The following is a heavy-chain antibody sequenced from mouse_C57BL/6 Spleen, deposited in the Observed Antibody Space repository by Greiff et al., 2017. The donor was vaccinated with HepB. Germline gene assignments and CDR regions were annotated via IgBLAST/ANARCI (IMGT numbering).Heavy chain of an antibody. CDR3: ASRLLRRFDV. CDR1: GYSITSGYY. V-gene: IGHV3-6*01. Sequence: EVQVVESGPGLVKPSQSLSLTCSVTGYSITSGYYWNWIRQFPGNKLEWMGYISYDGSNNYNPSLKNRISITRDTSKNQFFLKLNSVTTEDTATYYCASRLLRRFDVWGTGTTVTVSS. D-gene: IGHD1-1*01. J-gene: IGHJ1*03. CDR2: ISYDGSN.